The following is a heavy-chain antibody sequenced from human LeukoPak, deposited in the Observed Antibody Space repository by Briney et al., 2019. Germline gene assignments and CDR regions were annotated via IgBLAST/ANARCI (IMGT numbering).Heavy chain of an antibody. CDR1: GGSFRGYY. D-gene: IGHD3-22*01. Sequence: SETLSLTCAVSGGSFRGYYWSWIRQPPGKGLEWIGEINHSGSTNYNPSLKSRVTISVDTSKNQFSLKLSSVTAADTAVYYCARVRGNYYYDSSGYPRVHAFDISGEGTMVTVSS. J-gene: IGHJ3*02. V-gene: IGHV4-34*01. CDR2: INHSGST. CDR3: ARVRGNYYYDSSGYPRVHAFDI.